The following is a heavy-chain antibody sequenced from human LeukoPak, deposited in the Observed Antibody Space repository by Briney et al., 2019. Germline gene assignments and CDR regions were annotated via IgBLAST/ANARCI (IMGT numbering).Heavy chain of an antibody. J-gene: IGHJ3*02. Sequence: AASVKVSCKASGYTFTSSYIHWVRQAPGQGLELMGKINPSGGSTNYAQKFQGRVTMTRDTSTSTVYLELSSLRSDDTAVYYCAKGGSIAVVVAPAPNPFDIWGQGTLVTVSS. CDR3: AKGGSIAVVVAPAPNPFDI. V-gene: IGHV1-46*01. CDR2: INPSGGST. D-gene: IGHD2-15*01. CDR1: GYTFTSSY.